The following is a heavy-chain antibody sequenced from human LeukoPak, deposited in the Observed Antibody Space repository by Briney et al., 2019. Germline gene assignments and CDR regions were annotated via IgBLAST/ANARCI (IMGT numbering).Heavy chain of an antibody. D-gene: IGHD3-22*01. CDR3: ARDSPYDSSGYGAFDI. V-gene: IGHV4-39*07. Sequence: SETLSLTCSVSGGSVGSTSYYWGWIRQPPGKGLEWIGSIHYFGTTYYNPSLKSRVTISVDTSKNQFSLKLSSVTAADTAVYYCARDSPYDSSGYGAFDIWGQGTMVTVSS. J-gene: IGHJ3*02. CDR2: IHYFGTT. CDR1: GGSVGSTSYY.